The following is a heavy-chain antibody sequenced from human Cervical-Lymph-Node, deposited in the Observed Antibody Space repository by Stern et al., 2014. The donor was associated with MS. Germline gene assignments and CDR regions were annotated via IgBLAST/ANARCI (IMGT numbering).Heavy chain of an antibody. D-gene: IGHD6-6*01. CDR1: GYTFTSYA. CDR3: ASGLYSSSSPVP. CDR2: INTHTGHP. Sequence: VKLVESGSELKKPGASVKVSCKASGYTFTSYAMNWVRPAPGQGLEWMGYINTHTGHPMYDQGFPERLVISLDTSVSTAYLQINSLKAEDTAVYYCASGLYSSSSPVPWGQGTLVTVSS. J-gene: IGHJ5*02. V-gene: IGHV7-4-1*02.